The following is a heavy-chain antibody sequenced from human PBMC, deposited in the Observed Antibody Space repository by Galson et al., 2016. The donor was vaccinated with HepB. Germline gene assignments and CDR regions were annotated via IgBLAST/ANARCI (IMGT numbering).Heavy chain of an antibody. Sequence: SETLSLTCTVSGGSISTSSYYGGWIRQPPGKGLEWIVSVSYSETTYYNPSPKSRVTTSVDTSKNQFSLKLRSVTAADTAVYYCARIFPYTNYVGSFDYWGQGALVTVSS. CDR1: GGSISTSSYY. CDR2: VSYSETT. D-gene: IGHD4-11*01. CDR3: ARIFPYTNYVGSFDY. V-gene: IGHV4-39*01. J-gene: IGHJ4*02.